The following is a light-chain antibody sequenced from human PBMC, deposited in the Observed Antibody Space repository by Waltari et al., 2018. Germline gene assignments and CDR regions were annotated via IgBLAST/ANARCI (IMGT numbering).Light chain of an antibody. Sequence: QAAPTQPPSVSGSPGQSVTISCPGTSSAIGYYNAVSWYQQHPGKAPKLMIYEVSKRPSGVSDRFSGSKSGNTASLTISGLQAEDEADYYCSSYAGSNTLLFGGGTRLTVL. CDR3: SSYAGSNTLL. J-gene: IGLJ2*01. CDR2: EVS. CDR1: SSAIGYYNA. V-gene: IGLV2-11*01.